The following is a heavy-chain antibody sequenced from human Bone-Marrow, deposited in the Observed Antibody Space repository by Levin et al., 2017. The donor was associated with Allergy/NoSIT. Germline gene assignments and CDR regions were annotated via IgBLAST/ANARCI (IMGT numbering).Heavy chain of an antibody. Sequence: PGGSLRLSCAASGFTFSRYAMSWVRQAPGKGLEWVSTINYNGANTYYADSVKGRFTISRDNSKNTLYLQMNSLRAEDTAIFYCAREGYCSGGSCADWYFDLWGRGTLVTVSS. CDR1: GFTFSRYA. D-gene: IGHD2-15*01. V-gene: IGHV3-23*01. CDR2: INYNGANT. J-gene: IGHJ2*01. CDR3: AREGYCSGGSCADWYFDL.